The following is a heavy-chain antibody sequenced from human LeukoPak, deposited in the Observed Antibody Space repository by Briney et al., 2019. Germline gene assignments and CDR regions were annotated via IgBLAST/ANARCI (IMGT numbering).Heavy chain of an antibody. CDR1: GYTFTSYD. CDR3: ARPTRRNTIFGVVIPTHAFDI. CDR2: MNPNSGNT. Sequence: GASVKVSCKASGYTFTSYDINWVRQATGQGLEWMGWMNPNSGNTGYAQKFQGRVTMTRNTSISTAYMELSSLRSEDTAVYYCARPTRRNTIFGVVIPTHAFDIWGQGTMVTVSS. D-gene: IGHD3-3*01. V-gene: IGHV1-8*01. J-gene: IGHJ3*02.